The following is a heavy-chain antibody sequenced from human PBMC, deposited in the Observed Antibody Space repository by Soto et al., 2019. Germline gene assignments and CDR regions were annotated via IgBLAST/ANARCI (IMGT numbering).Heavy chain of an antibody. Sequence: SETLSLTCAVYGGSFSGYYWSWIRQPPGKGLEWIGEINHSGSTNYNPSLKSRVTISVDTSKNQFSLKLSSVTAADTAVYYCARHPRSIAARPDYYFDYWGQGTLVTVSS. CDR1: GGSFSGYY. V-gene: IGHV4-34*01. J-gene: IGHJ4*02. D-gene: IGHD6-6*01. CDR3: ARHPRSIAARPDYYFDY. CDR2: INHSGST.